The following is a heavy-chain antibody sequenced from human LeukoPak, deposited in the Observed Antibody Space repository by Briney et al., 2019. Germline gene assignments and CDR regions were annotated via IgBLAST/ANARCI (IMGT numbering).Heavy chain of an antibody. CDR1: GFTFSSYS. J-gene: IGHJ4*02. CDR3: ARKLLGFGETLGY. Sequence: GGSLRLSCAASGFTFSSYSMNWVRQAPGKGLEWVSYISSSSSTIYYADSVRGRFTISRDNAKNSLYLQMNSLRAEDTAVYYCARKLLGFGETLGYWGQGTLVTVSS. V-gene: IGHV3-48*04. D-gene: IGHD3-10*01. CDR2: ISSSSSTI.